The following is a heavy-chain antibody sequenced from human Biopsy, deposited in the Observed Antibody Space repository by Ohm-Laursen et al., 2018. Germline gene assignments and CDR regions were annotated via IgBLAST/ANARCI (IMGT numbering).Heavy chain of an antibody. J-gene: IGHJ2*01. Sequence: SLRLSCAAFGFTFSSFSMNWVRQAPGKGLEWISLIWYDGTNEDYADSVKGRFTISRDNSKNTLYLQINTLTLEDTAFYYCARGLSSGWYGYLDVWGRGTLVTVSS. CDR1: GFTFSSFS. CDR2: IWYDGTNE. V-gene: IGHV3-33*04. D-gene: IGHD6-19*01. CDR3: ARGLSSGWYGYLDV.